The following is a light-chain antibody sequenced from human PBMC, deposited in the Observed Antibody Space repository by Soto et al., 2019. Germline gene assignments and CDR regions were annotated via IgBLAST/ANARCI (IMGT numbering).Light chain of an antibody. V-gene: IGKV1-33*01. Sequence: DIQMTQSPSSLSASVGDRVTITCQASQDINKNLIWYQQKPGKAPKLLIYDASDLETGVPSRFSGSGSGTGFTFTISSLQPEDFGTYFCQQYEKLPFTFGPGTTVDV. CDR3: QQYEKLPFT. CDR1: QDINKN. J-gene: IGKJ3*01. CDR2: DAS.